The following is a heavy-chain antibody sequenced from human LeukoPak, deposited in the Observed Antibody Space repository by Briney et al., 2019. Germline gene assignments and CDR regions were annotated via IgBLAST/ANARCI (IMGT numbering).Heavy chain of an antibody. CDR1: GGSISSGDYY. D-gene: IGHD6-13*01. V-gene: IGHV4-30-4*01. CDR3: ARGLGSSWYGD. J-gene: IGHJ4*02. Sequence: PSETLSLTCTVSGGSISSGDYYWTWIRQPPGKGLEWIVYIYYSGSTYRNPSLKSRLIISVDTSKNQFSLKLSSVTAADTAVYYCARGLGSSWYGDWGQGTLVTVSS. CDR2: IYYSGST.